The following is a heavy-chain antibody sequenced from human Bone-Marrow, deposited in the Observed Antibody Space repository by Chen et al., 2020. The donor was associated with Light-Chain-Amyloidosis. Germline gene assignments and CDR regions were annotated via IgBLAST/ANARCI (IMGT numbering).Heavy chain of an antibody. V-gene: IGHV5-51*01. CDR3: ARRRDGYNFDY. Sequence: EVQLEQSGPEVKKPGESLKISCKGSGYTFPNYWIGWVRQMPGKGLEWMGVIYPDDSDARYSPSFEGQVTISADKSSTTAYLQWRSLKASDTAMYYCARRRDGYNFDYWGQGTLVTVSS. CDR2: IYPDDSDA. D-gene: IGHD5-12*01. CDR1: GYTFPNYW. J-gene: IGHJ4*02.